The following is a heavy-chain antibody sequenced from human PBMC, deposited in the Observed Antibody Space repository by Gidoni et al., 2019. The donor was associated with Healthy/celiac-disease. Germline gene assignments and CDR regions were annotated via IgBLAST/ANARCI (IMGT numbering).Heavy chain of an antibody. V-gene: IGHV4-30-4*01. Sequence: QVQLQESGPGLVKPSQTLSLTCTVSGGSISSGDYYWSWIRQPPGKGLEWIGYIYYSGSTYYNPSLKSRVTISVDTSKNQFSLKLSSVTAADTAVYYCARDHGYSYGLRPYYFDYWGQGTLVTVSS. D-gene: IGHD5-18*01. J-gene: IGHJ4*02. CDR1: GGSISSGDYY. CDR3: ARDHGYSYGLRPYYFDY. CDR2: IYYSGST.